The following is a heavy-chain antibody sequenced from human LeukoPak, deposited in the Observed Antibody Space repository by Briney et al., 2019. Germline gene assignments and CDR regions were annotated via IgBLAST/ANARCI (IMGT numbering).Heavy chain of an antibody. D-gene: IGHD4-11*01. J-gene: IGHJ3*02. Sequence: RGSLRLSCAASGFTFSSHNMNWVRQAPGKGLEWISFINFKSEDIRYADSVEGRFIISRDNARKSLYLHMNSLRAEDTAVYYCARDKDYASDMWGQGTMVTVAS. CDR1: GFTFSSHN. CDR2: INFKSEDI. CDR3: ARDKDYASDM. V-gene: IGHV3-48*01.